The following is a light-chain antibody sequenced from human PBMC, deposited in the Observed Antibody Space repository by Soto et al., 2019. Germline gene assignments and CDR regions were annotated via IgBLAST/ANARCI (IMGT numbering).Light chain of an antibody. CDR2: GTN. V-gene: IGLV1-40*01. Sequence: QSVLTQPHSVSGAPGQRVTISFTWSSSNIAAGYDVPRYQQLPGTAPKLPISGTNNRPSGVPDRFSGSKSVTTASLAITGLQADDEADYYCQSYDSSRSGWVFGGGTKLTVL. CDR3: QSYDSSRSGWV. J-gene: IGLJ3*02. CDR1: SSNIAAGYD.